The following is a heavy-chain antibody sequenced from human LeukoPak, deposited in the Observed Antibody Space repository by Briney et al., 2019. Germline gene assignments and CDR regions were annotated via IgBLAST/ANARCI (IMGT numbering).Heavy chain of an antibody. CDR1: GFIFSNYG. Sequence: GGSLRLSCAASGFIFSNYGMHWVRQAPGKGLEWMAFIRYDGSNKYYADSVKGRFTISRDNSRNTLYLQMNSVRAEDTAVYYCAKEGSDDYWGQGTLVTVSS. CDR2: IRYDGSNK. V-gene: IGHV3-30*02. CDR3: AKEGSDDY. J-gene: IGHJ4*02.